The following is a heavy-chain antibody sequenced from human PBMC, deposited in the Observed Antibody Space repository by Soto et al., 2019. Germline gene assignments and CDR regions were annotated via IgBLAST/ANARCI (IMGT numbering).Heavy chain of an antibody. CDR1: GGSISSGGYD. J-gene: IGHJ1*01. CDR3: ARDGDYDDDGSGGGYFQH. V-gene: IGHV4-31*03. CDR2: IYYTGIT. Sequence: QVQLQESGPGPVKPSQTLSLTCTVSGGSISSGGYDWSWIRQHPGKGLEWIGHIYYTGITDYNPSLKSRVTISVDTSKNQFSLNLSSVTAADTAVYYCARDGDYDDDGSGGGYFQHWGQGTLVTVSS. D-gene: IGHD3-22*01.